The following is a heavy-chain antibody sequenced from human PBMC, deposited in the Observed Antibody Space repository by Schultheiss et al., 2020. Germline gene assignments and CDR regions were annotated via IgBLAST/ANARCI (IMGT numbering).Heavy chain of an antibody. CDR3: AREYYYLPYD. J-gene: IGHJ4*02. V-gene: IGHV4-31*03. CDR2: IYYSGST. Sequence: SETLSLTCTVSGGSVSSGSYYWSWIRQHPGKGLEWIGYIYYSGSTYYNPSLKSRVTISVDTSKNQFSLKLSSVTAADTAVYYCAREYYYLPYDWGQGTLVNVSS. D-gene: IGHD3-22*01. CDR1: GGSVSSGSYY.